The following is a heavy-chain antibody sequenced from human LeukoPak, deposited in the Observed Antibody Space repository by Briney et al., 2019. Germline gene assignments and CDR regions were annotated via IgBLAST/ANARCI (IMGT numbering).Heavy chain of an antibody. Sequence: PSETLSLTCTVSGGSISSYYWSRIRQPPGKGLEWIGYIYYSGSTNYNPSLKSRVTISADTSMNQFSLKLSSVTAADTAVYYCARIYYYDSSGYSNWFDPWGQGTLVTVSS. CDR2: IYYSGST. CDR3: ARIYYYDSSGYSNWFDP. CDR1: GGSISSYY. J-gene: IGHJ5*02. D-gene: IGHD3-22*01. V-gene: IGHV4-59*01.